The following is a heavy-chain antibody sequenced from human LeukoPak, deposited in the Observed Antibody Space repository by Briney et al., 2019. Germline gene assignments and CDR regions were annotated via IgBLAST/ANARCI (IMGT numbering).Heavy chain of an antibody. CDR3: ARDTPSIAVAGNWFDP. CDR1: GFTVSSNY. Sequence: PGGSLRLSCAASGFTVSSNYMTWVRQAPGKGLEWVSVIYKNANTYYADTVKGRFTISRDNAKNSLYLQMNSLRAEDTAVYYCARDTPSIAVAGNWFDPWGQGTLVTVSS. J-gene: IGHJ5*02. D-gene: IGHD6-19*01. V-gene: IGHV3-53*01. CDR2: IYKNANT.